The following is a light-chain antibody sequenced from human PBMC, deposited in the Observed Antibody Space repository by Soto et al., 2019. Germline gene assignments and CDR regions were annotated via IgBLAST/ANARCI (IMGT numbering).Light chain of an antibody. CDR1: QSVSSH. V-gene: IGKV3-11*01. CDR2: DAA. J-gene: IGKJ5*01. Sequence: EIVLTQSPATLYLSPGERATLSCRASQSVSSHLAWYQQKPGQAPRLLIYDAANRATGIPARFSGSGSGTAFTLTIISLEPEDFAVYYCQQRSKWPLTFGQGTRLEIK. CDR3: QQRSKWPLT.